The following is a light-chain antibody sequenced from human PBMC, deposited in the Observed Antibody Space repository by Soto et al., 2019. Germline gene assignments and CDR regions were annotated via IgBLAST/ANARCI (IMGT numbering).Light chain of an antibody. V-gene: IGLV6-57*02. CDR1: SGSIASGY. CDR3: QSSDGNNMV. J-gene: IGLJ2*01. Sequence: NFMLTQPHSVSESPGKTVTISCTGSSGSIASGYVQWYQQRPGSAPTTLIYEDNQRPAGVPERFSGSIDSSSNSASLTISGLRPEDEADYYWQSSDGNNMVFGGGTKLTVL. CDR2: EDN.